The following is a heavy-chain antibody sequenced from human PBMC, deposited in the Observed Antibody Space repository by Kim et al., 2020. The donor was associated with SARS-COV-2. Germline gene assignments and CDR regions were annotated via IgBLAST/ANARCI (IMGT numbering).Heavy chain of an antibody. Sequence: GGSLRLSCAASGFTFSSYDMHWVRQATGKGLEWVSAIGTARDTYYPGSVKGRFTISRENAKNSLYLQMNSLRAGDTAVYYCARVRPRIAVAGYYYYYGMDVWGQGTTVTVSS. CDR1: GFTFSSYD. V-gene: IGHV3-13*04. CDR2: IGTARDT. J-gene: IGHJ6*02. D-gene: IGHD6-19*01. CDR3: ARVRPRIAVAGYYYYYGMDV.